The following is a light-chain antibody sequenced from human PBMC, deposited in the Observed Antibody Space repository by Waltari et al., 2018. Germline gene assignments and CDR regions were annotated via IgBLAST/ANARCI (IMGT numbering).Light chain of an antibody. Sequence: SYELTQPPSVSVSPGQTASITCSGDKLGDKYACWYQQKPGQSPVLVIYQDSKRPPGSPERFSGSNSGNTATLTISGTQAMDEADYYGQAWDSSTAEDVVFGGGTKLTVL. J-gene: IGLJ2*01. CDR1: KLGDKY. CDR2: QDS. V-gene: IGLV3-1*01. CDR3: QAWDSSTAEDVV.